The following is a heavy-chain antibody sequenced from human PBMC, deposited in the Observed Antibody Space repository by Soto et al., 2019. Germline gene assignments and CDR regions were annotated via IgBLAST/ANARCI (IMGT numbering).Heavy chain of an antibody. D-gene: IGHD3-10*01. CDR2: ISSTAGRTS. Sequence: EVQLLQSGGGFRPPGGSVRLSCATSGFTFNTYPMTWVRQAPGKGLEWVASISSTAGRTSSYADSVKGRFAISRDFSYNSVYLEMNNLRVDDTAVYFCAKGVLSFHYGMEVWGEGTTVTVSS. J-gene: IGHJ6*04. CDR1: GFTFNTYP. V-gene: IGHV3-23*01. CDR3: AKGVLSFHYGMEV.